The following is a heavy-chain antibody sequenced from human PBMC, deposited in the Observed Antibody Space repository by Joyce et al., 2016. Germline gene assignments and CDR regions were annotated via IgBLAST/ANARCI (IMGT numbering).Heavy chain of an antibody. CDR3: ARQRFSYGYYFDY. Sequence: EVQMLESGGGLVQPGGSLRLSCAASGFTFSNYAMSWVRQAPGKGLGWVSGISGSGGSKNYADPVKGRFTISRDNSKNALHLQMNGLRAEDTAVYYCARQRFSYGYYFDYWAQGTLVTVSS. V-gene: IGHV3-23*01. CDR2: ISGSGGSK. J-gene: IGHJ4*02. CDR1: GFTFSNYA. D-gene: IGHD5-18*01.